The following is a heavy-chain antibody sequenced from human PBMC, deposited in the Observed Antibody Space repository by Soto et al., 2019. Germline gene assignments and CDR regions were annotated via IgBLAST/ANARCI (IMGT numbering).Heavy chain of an antibody. Sequence: SVKISCKASGGSLSTNPISWVRQAPGQGLEWMGGTGSGTGPGNNAQKFQGRLTVTADKSTSTVYMELTNLSSEDTAVYYCARRDSGGFFRFFESWGEGTPVTVS. CDR3: ARRDSGGFFRFFES. CDR2: TGSGTGPG. V-gene: IGHV1-69*06. J-gene: IGHJ4*02. D-gene: IGHD2-15*01. CDR1: GGSLSTNP.